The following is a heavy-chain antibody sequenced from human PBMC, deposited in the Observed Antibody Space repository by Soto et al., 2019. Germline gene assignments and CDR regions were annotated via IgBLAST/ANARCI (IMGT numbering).Heavy chain of an antibody. Sequence: GESLKISCAASGFTFSSYAMSWVRQAPGKGLEWVSAISGSGGSTYYADSVKGRFTISRDNSKNTLYLQMNSLRAEDTAVYYCAKDNGDYGSFDIWGQGTMVTVSS. J-gene: IGHJ3*02. CDR3: AKDNGDYGSFDI. D-gene: IGHD4-17*01. CDR1: GFTFSSYA. V-gene: IGHV3-23*01. CDR2: ISGSGGST.